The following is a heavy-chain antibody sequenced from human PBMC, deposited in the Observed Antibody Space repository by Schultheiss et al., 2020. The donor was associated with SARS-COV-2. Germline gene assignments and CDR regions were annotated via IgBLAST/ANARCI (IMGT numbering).Heavy chain of an antibody. CDR1: GYTFNTYD. CDR2: INPNSGGT. J-gene: IGHJ6*02. Sequence: ASVKVSCKASGYTFNTYDINWIRQAPGQGLEWMGWINPNSGGTNYAQKLQGRVTMTTDTSTSTAYMELSSLRSEDTAVYYCARGSISIIGVLIHYYYYDMDVWGQGTTVTVSS. V-gene: IGHV1-18*01. CDR3: ARGSISIIGVLIHYYYYDMDV. D-gene: IGHD3-3*01.